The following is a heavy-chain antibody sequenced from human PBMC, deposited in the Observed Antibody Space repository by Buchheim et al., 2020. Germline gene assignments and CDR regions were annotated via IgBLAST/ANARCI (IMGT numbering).Heavy chain of an antibody. CDR3: AKGAYDFWSGYYDWFDP. CDR1: GFTFSSYG. CDR2: ISYDGSNK. J-gene: IGHJ5*02. Sequence: QVQLVESGGGVVQPGRSLRLSCAASGFTFSSYGMHWVRQAPGKGLEWVAVISYDGSNKYYADSVTGRFTISRDNSKNTLYLQMNSLRAEDTAVYYCAKGAYDFWSGYYDWFDPWGQGTL. V-gene: IGHV3-30*18. D-gene: IGHD3-3*01.